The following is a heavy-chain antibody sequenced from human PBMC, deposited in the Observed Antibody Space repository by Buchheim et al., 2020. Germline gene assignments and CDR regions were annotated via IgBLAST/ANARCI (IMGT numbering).Heavy chain of an antibody. CDR2: ISSSSSYI. CDR1: GFTFSSYS. Sequence: EVQLVESGGGLVKPGGSLRLSCAASGFTFSSYSMNWVRQAPGKGLEWVSSISSSSSYIYYADSVKVRFTISRDNAKNSLYLQMNSLRAEDTAVYYCARDLGYSGYDDYYYYGMDVWGQGTT. J-gene: IGHJ6*02. D-gene: IGHD5-12*01. CDR3: ARDLGYSGYDDYYYYGMDV. V-gene: IGHV3-21*01.